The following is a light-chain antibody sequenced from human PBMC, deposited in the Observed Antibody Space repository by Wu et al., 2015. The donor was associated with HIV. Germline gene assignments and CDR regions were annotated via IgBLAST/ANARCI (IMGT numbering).Light chain of an antibody. J-gene: IGKJ1*01. Sequence: EIVMTQSPATLSVSPGERATLSCRASQSVSSNLAWYQQKPGQAPRLLIYGASSRATGIPDRFSGSGSGTDFTLTIARLEPEDFAVYYCQHYGSSQWTFGQGTKVEIK. V-gene: IGKV3-20*01. CDR2: GAS. CDR3: QHYGSSQWT. CDR1: QSVSSN.